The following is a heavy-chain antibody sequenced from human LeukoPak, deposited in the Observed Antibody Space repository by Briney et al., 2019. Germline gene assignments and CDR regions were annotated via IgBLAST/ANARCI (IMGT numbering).Heavy chain of an antibody. CDR2: ISPYNGNT. Sequence: ASVKVSCKASGYTFTTYGISWVRQAPGQGLEWMGWISPYNGNTNYAENVQGRITMTADTYTRTVFMELGSLTSDDTAVYYCARELSYYGSGNYYQGRGYYFDYWGQGTLLTVSS. CDR3: ARELSYYGSGNYYQGRGYYFDY. V-gene: IGHV1-18*01. J-gene: IGHJ4*02. D-gene: IGHD3-10*01. CDR1: GYTFTTYG.